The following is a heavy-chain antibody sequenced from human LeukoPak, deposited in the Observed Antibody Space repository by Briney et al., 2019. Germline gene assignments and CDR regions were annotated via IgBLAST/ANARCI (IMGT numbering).Heavy chain of an antibody. V-gene: IGHV3-30*02. Sequence: GGSLRLSCAASGFTFSSYGMHWVRQAPGKGLEWVAVIWYDGSNKYYADSVKGRFTISRGNSKNTLYLQMNSLRAEDTAVYYCAKDVGERYYFDYWGQGTLVTVSS. CDR2: IWYDGSNK. CDR3: AKDVGERYYFDY. CDR1: GFTFSSYG. J-gene: IGHJ4*02.